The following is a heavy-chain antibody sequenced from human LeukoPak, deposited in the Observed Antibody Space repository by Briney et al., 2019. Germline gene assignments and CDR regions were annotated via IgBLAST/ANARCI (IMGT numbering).Heavy chain of an antibody. CDR3: ARLSTIFGVANNWFDP. V-gene: IGHV3-23*01. D-gene: IGHD3-3*01. J-gene: IGHJ5*02. CDR1: GFTFSNYG. Sequence: PGGSLRLSCTASGFTFSNYGMNWVRQAPGKGLEWVSGIIPSGGTTYYADSVKGRFTISRDNSQNTMYLQMNSLRAEDTAMYYCARLSTIFGVANNWFDPWGQGTLVTVSS. CDR2: IIPSGGTT.